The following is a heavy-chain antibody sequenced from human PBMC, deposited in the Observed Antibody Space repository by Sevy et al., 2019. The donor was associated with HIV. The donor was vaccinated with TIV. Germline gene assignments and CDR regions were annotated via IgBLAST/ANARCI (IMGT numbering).Heavy chain of an antibody. V-gene: IGHV3-73*01. D-gene: IGHD3-22*01. J-gene: IGHJ4*02. CDR1: GFTFSDAA. Sequence: GGSLRLSCAGSGFTFSDAAIHWVRQASGKGLEWLARMRGKANNYETAYAATVKDRFSISRNDLKDTAYLQMNSLRTEDAAMYYCSIYYDIRAFDSWGQGTQVTVSS. CDR3: SIYYDIRAFDS. CDR2: MRGKANNYET.